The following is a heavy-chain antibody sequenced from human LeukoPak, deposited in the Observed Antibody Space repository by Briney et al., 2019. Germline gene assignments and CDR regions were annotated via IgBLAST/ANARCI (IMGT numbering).Heavy chain of an antibody. D-gene: IGHD2-15*01. J-gene: IGHJ6*02. V-gene: IGHV1-18*01. Sequence: ASVKVSCKASGYTFTSYGISWVRQAPGQGLEWMGWISAYNGNTNYAQKLQGRVTMTTDTSTSTAYMELRSLRSDDTAVYYCARMPQAAYYYYGMDVWGQGTTVTVSS. CDR1: GYTFTSYG. CDR3: ARMPQAAYYYYGMDV. CDR2: ISAYNGNT.